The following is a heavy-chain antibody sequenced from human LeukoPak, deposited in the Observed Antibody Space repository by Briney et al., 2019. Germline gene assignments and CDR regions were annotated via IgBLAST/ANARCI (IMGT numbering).Heavy chain of an antibody. CDR2: ISGSGGST. Sequence: GGSLRLSCAASGFTFSSYSMNWVRQAPGKGLEWVSDISGSGGSTYYADSVKGRFTISRDNSKNTLYLQMNSLRAEDTAVYYCAKDLAVLTLSYYYYMDVWGKGTTVTVSS. J-gene: IGHJ6*03. CDR1: GFTFSSYS. D-gene: IGHD4/OR15-4a*01. V-gene: IGHV3-23*01. CDR3: AKDLAVLTLSYYYYMDV.